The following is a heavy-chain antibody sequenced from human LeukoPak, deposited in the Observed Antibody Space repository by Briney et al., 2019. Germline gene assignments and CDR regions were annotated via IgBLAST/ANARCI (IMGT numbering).Heavy chain of an antibody. CDR2: ISSSGSTI. CDR1: GFTFSSYE. D-gene: IGHD3-3*01. CDR3: ARHDFWSGFKGGDY. V-gene: IGHV3-48*03. Sequence: GGSLTLSCAASGFTFSSYEMNWVRQAPGKGLEWVSYISSSGSTIYYADSVKGRFTISRDNAKNSLYLQMNSLRAEDTAFYYCARHDFWSGFKGGDYWGQGTLVTVSS. J-gene: IGHJ4*02.